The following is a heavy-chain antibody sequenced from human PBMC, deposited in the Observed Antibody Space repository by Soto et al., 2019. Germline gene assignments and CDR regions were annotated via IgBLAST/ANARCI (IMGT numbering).Heavy chain of an antibody. Sequence: SETLSLTCTVSGGSISSGGYYWSWIRQHPGKGLERIGYIYYSGSTYYNPSLKSRVTISVDTSKNQFSLKLSSVTAADTAVYYCARDQNVYVGNWFDPWGQGTLVTVS. D-gene: IGHD3-16*01. J-gene: IGHJ5*02. CDR3: ARDQNVYVGNWFDP. V-gene: IGHV4-31*03. CDR2: IYYSGST. CDR1: GGSISSGGYY.